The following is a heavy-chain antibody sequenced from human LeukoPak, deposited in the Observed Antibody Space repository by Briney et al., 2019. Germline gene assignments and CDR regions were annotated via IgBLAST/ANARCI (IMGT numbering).Heavy chain of an antibody. D-gene: IGHD6-19*01. J-gene: IGHJ4*02. CDR1: GYTFTGYN. Sequence: ASVKVSCKASGYTFTGYNMHWVRQAPGQGLEWMGWINPNSGGTTYTQKFQGRVTMTRDTSISTAYMELSRLRSDDTAMYYCARGDNSGSGYWGQETLVTVSS. CDR2: INPNSGGT. CDR3: ARGDNSGSGY. V-gene: IGHV1-2*02.